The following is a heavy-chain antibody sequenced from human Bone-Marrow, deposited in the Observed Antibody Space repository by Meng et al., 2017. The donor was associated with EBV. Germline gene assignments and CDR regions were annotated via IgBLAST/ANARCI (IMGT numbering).Heavy chain of an antibody. CDR3: AAGFRELVRSRDY. CDR2: IFYGGST. J-gene: IGHJ4*02. CDR1: GGPIRSSNW. Sequence: QVQLQGSGQRLVKPSGTLSLTCVVSGGPIRSSNWWSWVRQPPGKGLEWIGEIFYGGSTNYNPSLESRVTISVDKSKNQFSLKLSSVTAADTAVYYCAAGFRELVRSRDYWGQGTLVTVSS. D-gene: IGHD3-10*01. V-gene: IGHV4-4*02.